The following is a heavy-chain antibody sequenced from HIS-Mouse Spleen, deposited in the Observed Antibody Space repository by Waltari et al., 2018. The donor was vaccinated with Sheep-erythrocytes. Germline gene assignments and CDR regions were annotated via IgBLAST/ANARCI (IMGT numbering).Heavy chain of an antibody. CDR1: GFTFSSYG. D-gene: IGHD1-26*01. J-gene: IGHJ4*02. V-gene: IGHV3-30*18. CDR2: ISYDGSNK. CDR3: AKVVRGSYIDY. Sequence: QVQLVESGGGVVQPGRSLRLSCAASGFTFSSYGMHWVRQAPGKGVEWVAVISYDGSNKYYADSVKGRFTISRDNSKNTLYLQMNSLRAEDTAVYYCAKVVRGSYIDYWGQGTLVTVSS.